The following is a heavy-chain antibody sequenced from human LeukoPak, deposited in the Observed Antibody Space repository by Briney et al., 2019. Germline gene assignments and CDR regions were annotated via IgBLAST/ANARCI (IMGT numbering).Heavy chain of an antibody. Sequence: SQTLSLTCAISGDSVSSNSVTWNWIRQAPSRGLEWLGRTYYRSTWYNDYAVSVRGRITVNPDTSKNQFSLHLNSVTPEDTAVYYCARRLTQYDCFDPWGQGILVTVSS. CDR3: ARRLTQYDCFDP. V-gene: IGHV6-1*01. CDR2: TYYRSTWYN. J-gene: IGHJ5*02. D-gene: IGHD2-2*01. CDR1: GDSVSSNSVT.